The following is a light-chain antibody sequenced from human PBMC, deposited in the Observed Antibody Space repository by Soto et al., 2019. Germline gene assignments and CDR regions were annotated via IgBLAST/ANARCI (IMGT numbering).Light chain of an antibody. CDR2: GAS. Sequence: VMTPSPATLSVSPGQRVTLSCRSSQSVGGSLAWYRQKPGQAPSLLVYGASTRATGIPARFSGSGSGTEFTLTISSLQSDDFAVYYCLQYDKWPPWTFGQGTKVDI. V-gene: IGKV3-15*01. CDR1: QSVGGS. J-gene: IGKJ1*01. CDR3: LQYDKWPPWT.